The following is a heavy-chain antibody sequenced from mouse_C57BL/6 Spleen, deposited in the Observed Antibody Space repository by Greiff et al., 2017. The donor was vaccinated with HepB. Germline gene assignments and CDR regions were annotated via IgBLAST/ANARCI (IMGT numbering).Heavy chain of an antibody. D-gene: IGHD1-1*01. J-gene: IGHJ2*01. CDR3: AREGGSSDFDY. CDR2: ISDGGSYT. V-gene: IGHV5-4*01. Sequence: EVQVVESGGGLVKPGGSLKLSCAASGFTFSSYAMSWVRQTPEKRLEWVATISDGGSYTYYPDNVKGRFTISRDNAKNNLYLQVSHLKSEDTAMYYCAREGGSSDFDYWGQGTTLTVSS. CDR1: GFTFSSYA.